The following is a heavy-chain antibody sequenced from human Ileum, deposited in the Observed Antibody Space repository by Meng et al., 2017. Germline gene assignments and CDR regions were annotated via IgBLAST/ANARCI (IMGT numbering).Heavy chain of an antibody. CDR3: ATEGGTYYYDSSGKDFQH. Sequence: GSLRLSCTVSGGSISSSSSYWDWIRQPPGKELEWIGSIYYSGSTYYNPSLKSRVTISVDTSKNQFSLKLSSVAAADTSVYYCATEGGTYYYDSSGKDFQHWGQGTLVTVSS. CDR1: GGSISSSSSY. V-gene: IGHV4-39*07. J-gene: IGHJ1*01. D-gene: IGHD3-22*01. CDR2: IYYSGST.